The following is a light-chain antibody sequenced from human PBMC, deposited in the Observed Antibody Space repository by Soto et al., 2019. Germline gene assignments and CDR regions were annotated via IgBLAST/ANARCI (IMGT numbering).Light chain of an antibody. CDR3: QQRSNWPWT. CDR1: QGVGGY. CDR2: DAS. Sequence: EIVFTQSPATLSLSPGDRATLFCRASQGVGGYLGWYQQRPGQAPRLLIYDASNRVPGVPDRFSGSGSGTDFTLTISSLQPEDFAVYYCQQRSNWPWTFGQGTKVDIK. J-gene: IGKJ1*01. V-gene: IGKV3D-11*01.